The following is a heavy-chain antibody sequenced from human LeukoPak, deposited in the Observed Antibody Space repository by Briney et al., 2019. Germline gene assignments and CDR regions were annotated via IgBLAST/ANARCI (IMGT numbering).Heavy chain of an antibody. D-gene: IGHD2-21*01. V-gene: IGHV3-7*04. CDR3: VRGDWYFES. CDR1: GFNFSDSR. CDR2: INRDGTEK. J-gene: IGHJ4*02. Sequence: PGGSLRLSCATSGFNFSDSRMTWVRQAPGKGLQWVANINRDGTEKHFLGSVEGRFTISRDNAKKSLYLQMSSLRPQDTAVYFCVRGDWYFESWGQGTLVTVSS.